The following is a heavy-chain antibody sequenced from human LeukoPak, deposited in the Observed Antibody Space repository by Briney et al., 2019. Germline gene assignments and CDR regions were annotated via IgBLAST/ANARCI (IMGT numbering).Heavy chain of an antibody. CDR1: GGSISSSNW. Sequence: PSETLSLTCAVSGGSISSSNWWSWDRPPPGKGLEGIGEIYHSGSTNYNPSLKSRVTISVDKSKNQFSLKLSSVTAADTAVYYCARGPPYYGSGSYYKAEGMDVWGQGTTVTVSS. J-gene: IGHJ6*02. D-gene: IGHD3-10*01. CDR3: ARGPPYYGSGSYYKAEGMDV. V-gene: IGHV4-4*02. CDR2: IYHSGST.